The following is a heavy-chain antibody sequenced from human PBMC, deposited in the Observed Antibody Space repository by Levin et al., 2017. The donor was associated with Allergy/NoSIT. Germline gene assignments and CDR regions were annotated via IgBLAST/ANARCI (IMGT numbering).Heavy chain of an antibody. V-gene: IGHV3-30*18. CDR1: GFTFSSYG. J-gene: IGHJ4*02. D-gene: IGHD6-19*01. Sequence: GGSLRLSCAASGFTFSSYGMHWVRQAPGKGLEWVAVISYDGSNKYYADSVKGRFTISRDNSKNTLYLQMNSLRAEDTAVYYCAKSIGQQWLVRGGYFDYWGQGTLVTVSS. CDR2: ISYDGSNK. CDR3: AKSIGQQWLVRGGYFDY.